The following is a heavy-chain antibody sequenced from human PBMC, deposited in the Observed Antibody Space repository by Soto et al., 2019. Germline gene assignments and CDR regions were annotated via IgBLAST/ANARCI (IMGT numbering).Heavy chain of an antibody. CDR2: IKSDAYGGAI. Sequence: EVQLVESGGGLVKPGGSLRLSCAGSGFTFSNAWMSWVRRAPGKGLEWVGGIKSDAYGGAIDYAAPVKGRFTISSDDSKNTLFLQMNNLRAEDTAVYSCTTTKGRLEPPTNDFSGQGTTVIVSS. V-gene: IGHV3-15*01. CDR3: TTTKGRLEPPTNDF. CDR1: GFTFSNAW. D-gene: IGHD2-8*01. J-gene: IGHJ4*02.